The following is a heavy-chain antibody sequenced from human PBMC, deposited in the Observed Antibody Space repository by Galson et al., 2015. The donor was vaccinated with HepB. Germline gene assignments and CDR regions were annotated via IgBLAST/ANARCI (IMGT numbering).Heavy chain of an antibody. CDR2: FDPEDGET. CDR1: GYTLTELS. Sequence: SVKVSCKVSGYTLTELSMHWVRQAPGKGLEWMGGFDPEDGETIYAQKFQGRVTMTEDTSTDTAYMELSSLRSEDTAVYYCATDPGGLGAFDIWGQGTMVTVSS. J-gene: IGHJ3*02. D-gene: IGHD6-19*01. CDR3: ATDPGGLGAFDI. V-gene: IGHV1-24*01.